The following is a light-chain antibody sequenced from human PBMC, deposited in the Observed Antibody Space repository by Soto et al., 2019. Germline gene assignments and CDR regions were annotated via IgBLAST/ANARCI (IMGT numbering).Light chain of an antibody. CDR2: EGS. CDR1: SSDVGSYNL. Sequence: QLVLTQPASVSGSPGQSITISCTGTSSDVGSYNLVSWYQQHPGKAPKLMIYEGSKRPSGVSNRFSGSKSGNTASLTISGLQAEDEADYYCCSYAGSSTFYVFGTGTKFTVL. CDR3: CSYAGSSTFYV. V-gene: IGLV2-23*01. J-gene: IGLJ1*01.